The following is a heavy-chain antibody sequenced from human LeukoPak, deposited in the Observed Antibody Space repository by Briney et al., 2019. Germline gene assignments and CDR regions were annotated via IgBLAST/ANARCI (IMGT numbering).Heavy chain of an antibody. Sequence: PSETLSLTCAVYGGSFSGCYWSWIRQPPGKGLEWIGEINHSGSTNYNPSLKSRVTISVDTSKNQFSLKLSSVTAADTAVYYCARGGDSSGWYGFYYFDYWGQGTLVTVSS. CDR2: INHSGST. V-gene: IGHV4-34*01. CDR3: ARGGDSSGWYGFYYFDY. CDR1: GGSFSGCY. J-gene: IGHJ4*02. D-gene: IGHD6-19*01.